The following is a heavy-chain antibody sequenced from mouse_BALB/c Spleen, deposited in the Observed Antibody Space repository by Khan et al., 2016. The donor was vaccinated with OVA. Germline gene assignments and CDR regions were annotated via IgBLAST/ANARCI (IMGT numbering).Heavy chain of an antibody. V-gene: IGHV5-6-5*01. Sequence: EVELVESGGGLVKPGGSLKLSCAASGFTFSNYAMSWVRQSPEKRLEWVASISSGDSTYYPDSVKGRFPISRDNARNILYLQMSSLRSEDTAMNYCSRDYWFAYWGQGTLVTVSA. CDR2: ISSGDST. CDR3: SRDYWFAY. J-gene: IGHJ3*01. CDR1: GFTFSNYA.